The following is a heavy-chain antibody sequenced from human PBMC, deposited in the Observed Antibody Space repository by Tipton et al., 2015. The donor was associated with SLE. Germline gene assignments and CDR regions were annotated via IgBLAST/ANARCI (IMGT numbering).Heavy chain of an antibody. CDR3: ARDPVPSITSRLVY. J-gene: IGHJ4*02. CDR1: GYTFTDYY. D-gene: IGHD6-6*01. Sequence: QLVQSGAEVKKPGASVKVSCKASGYTFTDYYIHWVRQAPGQGLEWMGRINPKSGATIYAQKFQGRITMTRDTSINTAFMELSRLISDDTAVYFCARDPVPSITSRLVYWGQGTLVTVSS. CDR2: INPKSGAT. V-gene: IGHV1-2*06.